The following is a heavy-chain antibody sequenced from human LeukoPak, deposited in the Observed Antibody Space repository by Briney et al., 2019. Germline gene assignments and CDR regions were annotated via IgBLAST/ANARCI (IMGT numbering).Heavy chain of an antibody. Sequence: GGSLRLSCAASGFTVSSNYMNWVRQAPGKGLEWVSVIYSGGSTFYADSVEGRFTISRDDAENSLFLQMNSLRAEDTAVFYCARDLSIAAPGYYGMDVWGLGTTVTVSS. D-gene: IGHD6-13*01. CDR1: GFTVSSNY. V-gene: IGHV3-53*01. J-gene: IGHJ6*02. CDR3: ARDLSIAAPGYYGMDV. CDR2: IYSGGST.